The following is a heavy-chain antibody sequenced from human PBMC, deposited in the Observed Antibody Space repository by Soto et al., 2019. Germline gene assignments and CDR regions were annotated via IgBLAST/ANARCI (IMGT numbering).Heavy chain of an antibody. CDR2: ISGSGGST. V-gene: IGHV3-23*01. CDR3: AKHPPTSITMVRGVPHYYYMDV. J-gene: IGHJ6*03. CDR1: GFTFSSYA. D-gene: IGHD3-10*01. Sequence: PGGSLRLSCAASGFTFSSYAMSWVRQAPGKGLEWVSAISGSGGSTYYADSVKGRFTISRDNSKNTLYLQMNSLRAEDTAVYYCAKHPPTSITMVRGVPHYYYMDVWGKGTTVTVSS.